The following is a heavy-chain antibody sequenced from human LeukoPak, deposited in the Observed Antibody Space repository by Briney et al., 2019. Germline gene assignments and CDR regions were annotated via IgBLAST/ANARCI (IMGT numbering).Heavy chain of an antibody. CDR2: IWYDGSNK. D-gene: IGHD1-20*01. CDR3: AREHNWNGELGY. J-gene: IGHJ4*02. V-gene: IGHV3-33*01. Sequence: GGSLRLSCAASGFTFSSYGMHWVRQAPGKGLEWVAVIWYDGSNKYYADSVKGRFTISRDNAKNSLYLQMNSLRAEDTAVYYCAREHNWNGELGYWGQGTLVTVSS. CDR1: GFTFSSYG.